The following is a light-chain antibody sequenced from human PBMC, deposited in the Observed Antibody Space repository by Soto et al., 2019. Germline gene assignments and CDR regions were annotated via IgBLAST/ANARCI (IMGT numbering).Light chain of an antibody. CDR1: QSVSSN. Sequence: EIVMTQSPATLSVSPGERATLSCRASQSVSSNLAWYQHKPGQAPRLLIYETSTRATGIPARFGGSGSGTEFTLTISSLQSEDYAVYYCQQYHNWPPWTFGQGTKVEIK. CDR3: QQYHNWPPWT. J-gene: IGKJ1*01. V-gene: IGKV3-15*01. CDR2: ETS.